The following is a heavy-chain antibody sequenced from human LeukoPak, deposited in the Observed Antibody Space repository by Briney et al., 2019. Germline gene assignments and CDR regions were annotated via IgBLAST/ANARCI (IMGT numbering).Heavy chain of an antibody. Sequence: GWSLRLSCAASGFTFSNAWMSWVRQAPGKGLEWVGRIKSKTDGGTTDYAPPVKGRFTISRDDSKNTLYLQMNSLETEDTAVYYCTTGGGYDEYYYGMDVWGQGTTVTVSS. V-gene: IGHV3-15*01. CDR1: GFTFSNAW. J-gene: IGHJ6*02. CDR3: TTGGGYDEYYYGMDV. D-gene: IGHD5-12*01. CDR2: IKSKTDGGTT.